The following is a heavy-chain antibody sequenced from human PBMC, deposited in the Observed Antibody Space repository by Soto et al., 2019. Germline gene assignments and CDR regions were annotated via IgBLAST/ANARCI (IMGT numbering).Heavy chain of an antibody. CDR2: IYYSGST. CDR1: GGSISSGDYY. V-gene: IGHV4-30-4*01. J-gene: IGHJ4*02. D-gene: IGHD3-9*01. Sequence: SETLSLTCTVSGGSISSGDYYWSWIRQPPGKGLEWIGYIYYSGSTYYNPSLKSRVTISVDTSKNQFSLKLSSVTAADTAVYYCTTPSVPLTIFWGQGTLVTVPS. CDR3: TTPSVPLTIF.